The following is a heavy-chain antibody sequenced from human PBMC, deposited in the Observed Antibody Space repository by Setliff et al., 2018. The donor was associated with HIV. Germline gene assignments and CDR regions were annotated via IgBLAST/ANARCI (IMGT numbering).Heavy chain of an antibody. CDR2: ISASGSTI. CDR3: AKIMWDTGNYHSFVGH. CDR1: GFTFSSYE. J-gene: IGHJ4*02. D-gene: IGHD1-26*01. Sequence: GGSLRLSCAASGFTFSSYEMNWVRQAPGKGLEWVAYISASGSTIYYTDSVKGRFTISRDNAKNSLDLQMKSLRADDTSVYCAKIMWDTGNYHSFVGHWGQGTLVTVSS. V-gene: IGHV3-48*03.